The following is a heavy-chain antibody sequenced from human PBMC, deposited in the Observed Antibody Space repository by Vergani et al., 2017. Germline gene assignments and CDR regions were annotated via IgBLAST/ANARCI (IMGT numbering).Heavy chain of an antibody. CDR1: GYSFTSYW. Sequence: EVQLVQSGAEVKKPGESLRISCKGSGYSFTSYWLSWVRQMPGKGLEWMGRIDPSDSYTNYRPSFQGHVTISADKSISTAYLQWSSLKASDTAMYYCARHDSSGYYSDYYYYMDVWGKGTTVTVSS. CDR2: IDPSDSYT. CDR3: ARHDSSGYYSDYYYYMDV. D-gene: IGHD3-22*01. J-gene: IGHJ6*03. V-gene: IGHV5-10-1*03.